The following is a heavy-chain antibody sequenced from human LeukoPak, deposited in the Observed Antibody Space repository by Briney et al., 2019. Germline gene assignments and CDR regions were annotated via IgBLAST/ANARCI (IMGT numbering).Heavy chain of an antibody. CDR1: GFAFSTYY. Sequence: GGSLRLSCAASGFAFSTYYIHWVRQAPGKGLEWVSTIYSAGSTNYADSVKGRFTISRDNSKNTMYLQMNSLRAEDTAVYYCAGGLRSGLIDYWGQGTLVTVSS. V-gene: IGHV3-53*01. CDR3: AGGLRSGLIDY. D-gene: IGHD4-17*01. CDR2: IYSAGST. J-gene: IGHJ4*02.